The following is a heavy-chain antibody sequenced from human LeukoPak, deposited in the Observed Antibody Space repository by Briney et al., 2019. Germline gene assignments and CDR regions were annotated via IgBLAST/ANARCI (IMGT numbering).Heavy chain of an antibody. CDR1: GFTFSNAW. CDR3: TTDDYSYGMDV. V-gene: IGHV3-15*01. CDR2: IKSKTDGGTT. Sequence: PGGSLRLSCAASGFTFSNAWMTWVRQAPGKGLEWVGRIKSKTDGGTTDYAAPVKVRFTIARDDSKNTLYLQMNSQKTEDTALYYCTTDDYSYGMDVWGQGTTVTVSS. J-gene: IGHJ6*02.